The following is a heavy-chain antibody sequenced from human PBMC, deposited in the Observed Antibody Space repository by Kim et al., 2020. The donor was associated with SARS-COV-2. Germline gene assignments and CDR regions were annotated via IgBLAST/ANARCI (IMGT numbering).Heavy chain of an antibody. Sequence: SETLSLTCTVSGGSISSCTYYWGWIRQPPGKGLEWIGSVYYSASTYYNPSRKSRVSISVDTSKNQFSLKLSSVTAADTAVYYCARVDDYGDADTFYWGQGTLVNVSS. V-gene: IGHV4-39*07. J-gene: IGHJ4*02. CDR3: ARVDDYGDADTFY. CDR1: GGSISSCTYY. D-gene: IGHD4-17*01. CDR2: VYYSAST.